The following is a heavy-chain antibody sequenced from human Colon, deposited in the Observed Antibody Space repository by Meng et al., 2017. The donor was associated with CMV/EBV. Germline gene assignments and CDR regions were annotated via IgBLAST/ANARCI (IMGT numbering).Heavy chain of an antibody. Sequence: ASVKVSCKASGYIFSTYDIYWMRQATGQGLEWMGWMSPINGKTGYAQKFQGRVTMSKNTSISTAYMELSSLTLDDTAVYYCARLLGVTPERNSKYFDSWGQGTLVTVSS. CDR1: GYIFSTYD. J-gene: IGHJ4*02. V-gene: IGHV1-8*02. CDR2: MSPINGKT. CDR3: ARLLGVTPERNSKYFDS. D-gene: IGHD4-11*01.